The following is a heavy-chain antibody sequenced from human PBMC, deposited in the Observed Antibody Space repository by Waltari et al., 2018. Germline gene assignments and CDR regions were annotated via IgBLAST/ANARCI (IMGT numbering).Heavy chain of an antibody. D-gene: IGHD3-10*01. CDR3: ARGGYYGSGSYSN. V-gene: IGHV4-34*01. CDR2: INHSGST. CDR1: GGSFSGYY. J-gene: IGHJ4*02. Sequence: QVQLQQWGAGLLKPSETLSLTCAVYGGSFSGYYWSWIRQPPGKGLEWIGEINHSGSTNYNPSLKSRVTISVDTSKNQFSLKLSSVTAADTAVYYCARGGYYGSGSYSNWGQGTLVTVSS.